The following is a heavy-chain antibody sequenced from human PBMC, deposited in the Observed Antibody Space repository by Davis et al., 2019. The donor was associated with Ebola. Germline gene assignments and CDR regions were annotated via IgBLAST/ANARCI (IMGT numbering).Heavy chain of an antibody. D-gene: IGHD2-8*01. CDR3: VVRDERALGY. CDR1: GFTFSDYY. CDR2: ISSSGSTI. J-gene: IGHJ4*02. Sequence: GGSLRLSCAASGFTFSDYYMSWIRQAPGKGLEWVSYISSSGSTIYYADSVKGRFTISRENAKNSLNLQMNSLRVEDTAVYYCVVRDERALGYWGQGTLVTVSS. V-gene: IGHV3-11*04.